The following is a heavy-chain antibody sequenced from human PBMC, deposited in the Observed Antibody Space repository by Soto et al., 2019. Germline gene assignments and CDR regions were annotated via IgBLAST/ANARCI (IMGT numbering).Heavy chain of an antibody. V-gene: IGHV3-23*01. CDR1: GFTFSSYA. CDR2: ISGSGGST. CDR3: AKSVGGITMIVVVITGGFDY. J-gene: IGHJ4*02. Sequence: PGGSLRLSCAASGFTFSSYAMSWVRQAPGKGLEWVSAISGSGGSTYYADSVKGRFTISRDNSKNTLYLQMNSLRAEDTAVYYCAKSVGGITMIVVVITGGFDYWGQGTLVTVSS. D-gene: IGHD3-22*01.